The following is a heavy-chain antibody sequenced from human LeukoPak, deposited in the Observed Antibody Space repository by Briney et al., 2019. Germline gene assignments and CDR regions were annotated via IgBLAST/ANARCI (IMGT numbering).Heavy chain of an antibody. J-gene: IGHJ4*02. V-gene: IGHV3-23*01. CDR2: ISGSGGST. CDR1: GFTFSSYG. Sequence: PGGSLRLSCAASGFTFSSYGMHWVRQAPGKGLEWVSAISGSGGSTYYADSVKGRFTISRDNSKNTLYLQMNSLRAEDTAVYYCARTSLGYSYGAEWGQGTLVTVSS. CDR3: ARTSLGYSYGAE. D-gene: IGHD5-18*01.